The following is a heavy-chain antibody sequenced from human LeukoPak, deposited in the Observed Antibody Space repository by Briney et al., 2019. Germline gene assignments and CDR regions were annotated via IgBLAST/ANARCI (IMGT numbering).Heavy chain of an antibody. CDR3: ARVGGIFGVVIGDYYFDY. CDR1: GGSISSYY. V-gene: IGHV4-59*01. J-gene: IGHJ4*02. CDR2: IYYSGST. D-gene: IGHD3-3*01. Sequence: SETLSLTCTVSGGSISSYYWSWIRQPPGKGLEWIGYIYYSGSTNYNPSLKSRVTISVDTSKNQFSLKLSSVTAADTAVYYCARVGGIFGVVIGDYYFDYWGQGTLVTVSS.